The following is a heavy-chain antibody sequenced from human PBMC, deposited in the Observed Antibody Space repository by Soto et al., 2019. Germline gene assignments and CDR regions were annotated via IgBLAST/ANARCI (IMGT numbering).Heavy chain of an antibody. Sequence: QITLKESGPTLVKPTQTLTLTCTFSGFSLSTSGVGVGWIRQPPGKALEWLALIYWDDDKRYSPSLKSRLTITKDTSKNRVVITMTNMDPVDTATYYCAHVYGGYDNFDYWGQGTLVTVSS. CDR3: AHVYGGYDNFDY. D-gene: IGHD5-12*01. CDR2: IYWDDDK. CDR1: GFSLSTSGVG. J-gene: IGHJ4*02. V-gene: IGHV2-5*02.